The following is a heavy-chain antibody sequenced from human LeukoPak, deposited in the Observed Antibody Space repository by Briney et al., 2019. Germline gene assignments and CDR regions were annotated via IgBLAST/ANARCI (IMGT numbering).Heavy chain of an antibody. Sequence: SVKVSCTASGGTFSSYAISWVRQAPGQGREWMGGIIPIFGTANYSQKFQDRGTITTDEYTSTAYMELSSLSSEDTAVYYCARAGTVTTFDYFDYWGQGTLVTVSS. CDR1: GGTFSSYA. V-gene: IGHV1-69*05. J-gene: IGHJ4*02. CDR2: IIPIFGTA. CDR3: ARAGTVTTFDYFDY. D-gene: IGHD4-17*01.